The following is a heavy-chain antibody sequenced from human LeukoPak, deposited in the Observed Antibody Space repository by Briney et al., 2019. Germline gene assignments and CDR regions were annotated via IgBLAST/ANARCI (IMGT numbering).Heavy chain of an antibody. Sequence: GGSLRLSCAASGFSFSSYAIIWVRQAPGVGLEWVSAITASGGSTYYADSVKGRFTISRDNSKSTLYLQMNSLRADDTAVYYCAKDRYLVIRLTFDYWGQGTLVTVSS. J-gene: IGHJ4*02. CDR1: GFSFSSYA. CDR2: ITASGGST. D-gene: IGHD2/OR15-2a*01. CDR3: AKDRYLVIRLTFDY. V-gene: IGHV3-23*01.